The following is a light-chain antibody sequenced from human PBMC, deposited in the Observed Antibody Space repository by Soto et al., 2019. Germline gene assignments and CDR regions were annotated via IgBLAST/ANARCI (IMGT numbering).Light chain of an antibody. CDR3: CSYAGSYTGV. CDR2: DVT. V-gene: IGLV2-11*01. CDR1: STDVGGYNY. Sequence: QSVLTQPRSVSGSPGQSVTISCAGSSTDVGGYNYVSWYQQNPGKAPKLMIYDVTERPSGVPDRFSGSKSGNTASLTISGLQVEDEANSYCCSYAGSYTGVFGGGTKLTVL. J-gene: IGLJ3*02.